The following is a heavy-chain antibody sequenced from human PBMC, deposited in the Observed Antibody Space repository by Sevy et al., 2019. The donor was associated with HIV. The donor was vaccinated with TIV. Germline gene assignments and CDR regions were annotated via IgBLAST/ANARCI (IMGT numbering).Heavy chain of an antibody. CDR3: AKEYSYGYYFDY. V-gene: IGHV3-30*02. Sequence: GGSLRLSCAASGFTFSSYGMHWVRQAPGEGLEWVAFIRYDGNNKYYADSVKGRFTISRDNSKDTLYLQMNSLRPEDTAVYYCAKEYSYGYYFDYWGQGTLVTVSS. CDR1: GFTFSSYG. J-gene: IGHJ4*02. D-gene: IGHD5-18*01. CDR2: IRYDGNNK.